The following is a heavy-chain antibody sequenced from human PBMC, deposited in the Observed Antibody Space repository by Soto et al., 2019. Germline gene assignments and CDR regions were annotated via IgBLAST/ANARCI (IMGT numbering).Heavy chain of an antibody. Sequence: QVQLVESGGGVVQPGRSLRLSCAASGFTFSSSGMHWVRQAPGKGLEWVAAISFDGRNKYYADSVKGRFIISRDNSKNTVYLQMNSLRAEDTAVYYCAKDNYFDRSGPDYWGQGTLVTVSS. V-gene: IGHV3-30*18. CDR1: GFTFSSSG. J-gene: IGHJ4*02. CDR3: AKDNYFDRSGPDY. CDR2: ISFDGRNK. D-gene: IGHD3-22*01.